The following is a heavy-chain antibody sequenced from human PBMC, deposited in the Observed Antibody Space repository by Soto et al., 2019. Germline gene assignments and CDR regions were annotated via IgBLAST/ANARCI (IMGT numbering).Heavy chain of an antibody. CDR3: AYAHFEYSTDYYYYYMDV. CDR2: MNPNSGNT. V-gene: IGHV1-8*01. CDR1: GYTFTSYD. D-gene: IGHD4-4*01. J-gene: IGHJ6*03. Sequence: ASVKVSCKASGYTFTSYDINWVRQATGQGLEWMGWMNPNSGNTGYAQKFQGRVTMTRNTSISTAYMELSSLRSEDTAVYYCAYAHFEYSTDYYYYYMDVWGKGTTVTVSS.